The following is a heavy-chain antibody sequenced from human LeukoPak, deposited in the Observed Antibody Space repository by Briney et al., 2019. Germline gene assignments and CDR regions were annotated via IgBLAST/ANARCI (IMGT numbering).Heavy chain of an antibody. CDR3: ARFSSSSGRYFDY. Sequence: PSETLSLTCTVSGCSISSYYWSWIRQPPGKGLEWIGYIYTSGSTNYNPSLKSRVTISVDTSKNQFSLKLSSVTAADTAVYYCARFSSSSGRYFDYWGQGTLVTVSS. D-gene: IGHD6-6*01. V-gene: IGHV4-4*09. CDR2: IYTSGST. J-gene: IGHJ4*02. CDR1: GCSISSYY.